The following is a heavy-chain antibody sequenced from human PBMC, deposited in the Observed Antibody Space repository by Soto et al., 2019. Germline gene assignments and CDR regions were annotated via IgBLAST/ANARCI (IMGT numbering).Heavy chain of an antibody. CDR1: GFTFSSYA. CDR3: ARERERVFDY. D-gene: IGHD1-1*01. CDR2: IAYDGRKK. V-gene: IGHV3-30*04. Sequence: QVQLVESGGGVVQPGRSLRLSCAASGFTFSSYAMHWVRQAPGKGLEWVAVIAYDGRKKYYADSVKGRFTISRDNSKNTLYLQMNSLRIEDTAVYYCARERERVFDYWGQGTLVTVSS. J-gene: IGHJ4*02.